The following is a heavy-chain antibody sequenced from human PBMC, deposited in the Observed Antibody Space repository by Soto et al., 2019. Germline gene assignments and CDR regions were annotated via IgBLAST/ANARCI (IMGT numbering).Heavy chain of an antibody. J-gene: IGHJ4*02. CDR2: IYPGDSDT. D-gene: IGHD6-19*01. CDR3: ARLGHITSGWYVPYYFDY. CDR1: GYSFTSYW. Sequence: PGESLKISCKGSGYSFTSYWIGWVRQMPGKGLEWMGIIYPGDSDTRYSPSFQGQVTISADKSISTAYLQWSSLKASDTAMYYCARLGHITSGWYVPYYFDYWGQGTLVTVSS. V-gene: IGHV5-51*01.